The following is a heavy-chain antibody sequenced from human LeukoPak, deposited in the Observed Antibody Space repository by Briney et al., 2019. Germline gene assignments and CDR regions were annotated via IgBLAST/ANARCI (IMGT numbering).Heavy chain of an antibody. CDR2: INHSGST. CDR3: ARVRPVGTWFDP. D-gene: IGHD4/OR15-4a*01. J-gene: IGHJ5*02. Sequence: SETLSLTCAVYGGSFSGYYWSWVRQPPGKGLEWVGEINHSGSTNYNPSLKSRVTISVDTSKNQFSLKLSSVTAADTAVYYCARVRPVGTWFDPWGQGTLVTVSS. CDR1: GGSFSGYY. V-gene: IGHV4-34*01.